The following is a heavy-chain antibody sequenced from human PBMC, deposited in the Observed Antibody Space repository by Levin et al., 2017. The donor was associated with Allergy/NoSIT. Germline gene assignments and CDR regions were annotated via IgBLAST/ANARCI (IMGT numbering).Heavy chain of an antibody. CDR1: GGSISSYY. D-gene: IGHD6-19*01. Sequence: SETLSLTCTVSGGSISSYYWSWIRQPPGKGLEWIGYIYYSGSTNYNPSLKSRVTISVDTSKNQFSLKLSSVTAADTAVYYCARHEGKVGGYSSGWWYKVDYWGQGTLVTVSS. J-gene: IGHJ4*02. CDR3: ARHEGKVGGYSSGWWYKVDY. CDR2: IYYSGST. V-gene: IGHV4-59*08.